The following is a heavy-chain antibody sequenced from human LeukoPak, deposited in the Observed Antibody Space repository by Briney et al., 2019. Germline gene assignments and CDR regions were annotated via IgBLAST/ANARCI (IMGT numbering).Heavy chain of an antibody. Sequence: ASVKVSCKASGYTFTSYYMHWVRQAPGQGLEWMGIIYPSGGSTSYAQKFQGRVTMTRVMSTSTVYMELSSLRSEDTAVYYCAREKYCSSTSCYYFDYWGQGTLVTVSS. J-gene: IGHJ4*02. CDR1: GYTFTSYY. D-gene: IGHD2-2*01. CDR3: AREKYCSSTSCYYFDY. V-gene: IGHV1-46*01. CDR2: IYPSGGST.